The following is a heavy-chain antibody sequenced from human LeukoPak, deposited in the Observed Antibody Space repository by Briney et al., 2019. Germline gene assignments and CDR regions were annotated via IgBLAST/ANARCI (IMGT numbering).Heavy chain of an antibody. CDR3: ARGDGVLATIGTGSSFFDL. V-gene: IGHV4-34*01. D-gene: IGHD5-24*01. Sequence: SETLSLTCSFNGRAFTYYYWTWIRQPPGKGLEWIGEIHHSGSFKYSPSLKTRVTLSLDTSNNRFFLKLKSVTAADTAVYYCARGDGVLATIGTGSSFFDLWGRGTLVTVSS. J-gene: IGHJ2*01. CDR1: GRAFTYYY. CDR2: IHHSGSF.